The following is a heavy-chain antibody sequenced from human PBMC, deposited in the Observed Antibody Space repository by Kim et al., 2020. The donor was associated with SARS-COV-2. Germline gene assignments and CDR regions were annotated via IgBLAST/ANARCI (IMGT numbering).Heavy chain of an antibody. Sequence: GGSLRLSCAASGFTFSSYEMNWVRQAPGKGLEWVSYISSSGSTIYYADSVKGRFTISRDNAKNSLYLQMNSLRAEDTAVYYCAREGGVNDAFDIWGQGTMVTVSS. CDR2: ISSSGSTI. D-gene: IGHD1-26*01. CDR1: GFTFSSYE. CDR3: AREGGVNDAFDI. V-gene: IGHV3-48*03. J-gene: IGHJ3*02.